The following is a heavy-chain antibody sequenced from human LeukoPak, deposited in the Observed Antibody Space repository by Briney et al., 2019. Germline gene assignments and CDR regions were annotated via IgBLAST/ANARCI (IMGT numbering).Heavy chain of an antibody. J-gene: IGHJ5*02. CDR2: ISYDGSNK. D-gene: IGHD6-13*01. V-gene: IGHV3-30-3*01. CDR1: GFTFSSYA. CDR3: ARDFRAAAFDP. Sequence: PGGSLRLSCAASGFTFSSYAMHWIRQAPGKGLEWVAVISYDGSNKYYADSVKGRFTISRDNSKNTLYLQMNSLRAEDTAVYYCARDFRAAAFDPWGQGTLVTVSS.